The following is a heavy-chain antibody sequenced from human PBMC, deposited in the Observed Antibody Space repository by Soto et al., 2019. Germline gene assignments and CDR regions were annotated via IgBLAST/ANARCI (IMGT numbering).Heavy chain of an antibody. CDR2: IIPLFGTT. CDR1: GGTFSRYA. D-gene: IGHD3-22*01. V-gene: IGHV1-69*05. CDR3: AKDRHSYETPAYYGGYFYRLDV. Sequence: SSVKVPFKASGGTFSRYAIRWVRQAPGQGLALMGGIIPLFGTTNYAQKFQGRLTISTDKSTTTAFMELTTLRAEDTAVYYCAKDRHSYETPAYYGGYFYRLDVWGQGTTVTVSS. J-gene: IGHJ6*02.